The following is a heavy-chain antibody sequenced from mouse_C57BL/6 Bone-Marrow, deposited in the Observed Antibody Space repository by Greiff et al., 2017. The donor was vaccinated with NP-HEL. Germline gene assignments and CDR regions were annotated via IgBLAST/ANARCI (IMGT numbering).Heavy chain of an antibody. J-gene: IGHJ1*03. D-gene: IGHD1-1*01. Sequence: DVQLVESGEGLVKPGGSLKLSCAASGFTFSSYAMSWVRQTPEKRLEWVAYISSGGDYIYYADTVKGRFTISRDNARNTLYLQMSSLKSEDTAMYYCTRDSLLLRYWYFDVWGTGTTVTVSS. CDR2: ISSGGDYI. CDR3: TRDSLLLRYWYFDV. V-gene: IGHV5-9-1*02. CDR1: GFTFSSYA.